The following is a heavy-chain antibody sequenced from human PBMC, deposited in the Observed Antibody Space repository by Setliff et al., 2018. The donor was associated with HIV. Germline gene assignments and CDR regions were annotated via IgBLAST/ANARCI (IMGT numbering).Heavy chain of an antibody. Sequence: SETLSLTCNVSGYSISSGFYWGWIRQPPGKGLEWIGNVFHSGDTDYNPSLKSRVTMSVETSENQFSLRLTSVTAADTAVSYCARRTIWGDAFDIWGQGTMVTVSS. CDR2: VFHSGDT. CDR1: GYSISSGFY. D-gene: IGHD3-3*01. V-gene: IGHV4-38-2*02. CDR3: ARRTIWGDAFDI. J-gene: IGHJ3*02.